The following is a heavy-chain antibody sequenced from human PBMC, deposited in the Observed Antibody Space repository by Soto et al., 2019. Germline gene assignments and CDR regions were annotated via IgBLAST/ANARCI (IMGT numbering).Heavy chain of an antibody. V-gene: IGHV3-30*18. CDR2: ISYDGSNK. Sequence: PGGSLRLSCAASGFTFSSYGMHWVRQAPGKGLEWVAVISYDGSNKYYADSVKGRFTISRDNSKNTLYLQMNSLRAEDTAVYYCAKERWELLIPYYFDYWGQGTLVTVSS. D-gene: IGHD1-26*01. CDR3: AKERWELLIPYYFDY. CDR1: GFTFSSYG. J-gene: IGHJ4*02.